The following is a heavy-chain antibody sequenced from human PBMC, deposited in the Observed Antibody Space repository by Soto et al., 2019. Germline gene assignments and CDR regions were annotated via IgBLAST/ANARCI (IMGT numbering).Heavy chain of an antibody. CDR3: AIGGRAAEFDY. D-gene: IGHD2-15*01. V-gene: IGHV1-24*01. Sequence: QVQVVQSGAEVRKPGASVKLSCKVPPYTVTEFPIHWMRQAPGKGLEWMGGSNPEEGETFFAQKFQGRVTMTEDPSTDTVYMELISLRYEYTALYYCAIGGRAAEFDYWGQGTLVTVSS. J-gene: IGHJ4*02. CDR2: SNPEEGET. CDR1: PYTVTEFP.